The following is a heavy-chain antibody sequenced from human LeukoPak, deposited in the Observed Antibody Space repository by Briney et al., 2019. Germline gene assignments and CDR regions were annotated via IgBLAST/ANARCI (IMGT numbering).Heavy chain of an antibody. V-gene: IGHV4-59*01. CDR3: ARVRGYSHGYDAFDI. J-gene: IGHJ3*02. Sequence: PSETLSLTCSVSGGSISTYYWSWIRQPPGKGLEWIGYVYYSGSTDYNPSLESRVTISVGTSKNQFSLKVNSVTAADTAVYYCARVRGYSHGYDAFDIWGQGTMVTVSS. CDR2: VYYSGST. CDR1: GGSISTYY. D-gene: IGHD5-18*01.